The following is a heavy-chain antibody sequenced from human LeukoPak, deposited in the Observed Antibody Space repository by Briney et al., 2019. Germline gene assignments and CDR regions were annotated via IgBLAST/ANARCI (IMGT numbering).Heavy chain of an antibody. CDR2: TYYRSKWYN. CDR1: GDSVSSNSAA. J-gene: IGHJ4*02. Sequence: SQTLSLTCVISGDSVSSNSAAWNWIRQSPSRGLEWLGRTYYRSKWYNDYATAVKSQITIAPDTSKNQFSLQLNSVTPEDTAVYYCANTHCDSSPIVWNFWGQGTLVTVSS. V-gene: IGHV6-1*01. CDR3: ANTHCDSSPIVWNF. D-gene: IGHD6-6*01.